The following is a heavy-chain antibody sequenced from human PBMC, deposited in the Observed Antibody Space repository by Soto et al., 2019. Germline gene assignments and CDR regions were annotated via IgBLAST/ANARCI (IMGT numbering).Heavy chain of an antibody. CDR3: ARXXPXXXXXXMXXXXXPXDA. CDR1: GYTFPCYY. CDR2: INPNSGGT. Sequence: SVNVYCKSSGYTFPCYYMHWVRQAPGQGLEWMGWINPNSGGTNYAQKFQGRATMTRDTSISTAYMELSRLRSDDTAVYYCARXXPXXXXXXMXXXXXPXDAWGQGTTVTVSS. V-gene: IGHV1-2*02. J-gene: IGHJ6*02.